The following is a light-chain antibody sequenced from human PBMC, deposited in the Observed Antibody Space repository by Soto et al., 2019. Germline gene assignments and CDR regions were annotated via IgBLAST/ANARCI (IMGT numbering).Light chain of an antibody. Sequence: EIVLTQSPGTLSLSPGERATLSCRASQRVASRNLAWYQQKSGQAPRLLIYGASSTAIHTPDRFSGSGSGTHFTLPISGLEPEDFPVYYCQHFGNSLWTFGQGTKVDIK. CDR3: QHFGNSLWT. CDR1: QRVASRN. V-gene: IGKV3-20*01. J-gene: IGKJ1*01. CDR2: GAS.